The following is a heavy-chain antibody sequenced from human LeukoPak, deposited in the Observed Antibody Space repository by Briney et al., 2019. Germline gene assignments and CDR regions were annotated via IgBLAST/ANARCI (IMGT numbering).Heavy chain of an antibody. Sequence: SGPPLAKPTQTRTLTCTFSGFSRSTSGRCVGWIRQPPGKAREWLALFEWDEEKYFSTFLKNRLTISKDTYKNQVVLTITNMDPVDTATYYCARILFLDYYYGMDVWGKGTTVTASS. CDR2: FEWDEEK. CDR3: ARILFLDYYYGMDV. V-gene: IGHV2-70*01. D-gene: IGHD2-21*01. CDR1: GFSRSTSGRC. J-gene: IGHJ6*04.